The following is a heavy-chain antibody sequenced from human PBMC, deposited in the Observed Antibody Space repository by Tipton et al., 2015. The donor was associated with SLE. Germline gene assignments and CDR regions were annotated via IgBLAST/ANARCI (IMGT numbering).Heavy chain of an antibody. D-gene: IGHD6-13*01. J-gene: IGHJ3*02. V-gene: IGHV4-39*07. CDR3: ARGGKQLVAFDI. CDR2: IYYSGST. Sequence: TLSLTCTVSGGSISSSSYYWGWIRQPPGKGLEWIGSIYYSGSTYYNPSLKSRVTISVDTSKNQFSLQLNSVTPEDTAVYYCARGGKQLVAFDIWGQGTMVTVSS. CDR1: GGSISSSSYY.